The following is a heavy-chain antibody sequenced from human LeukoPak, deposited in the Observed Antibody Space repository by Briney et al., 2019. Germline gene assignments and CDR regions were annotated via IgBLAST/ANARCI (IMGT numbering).Heavy chain of an antibody. CDR1: GGSISSGSYY. Sequence: PSETLSLTCTVSGGSISSGSYYWSWIRQPAGKGLEWIGRIYTSGSTNYNPSLKSRVTISVDTSKNQFSLKLSSVTAADTAVYYCARGSGSTGNWFDPWGQGTLVTVSS. V-gene: IGHV4-61*02. CDR2: IYTSGST. J-gene: IGHJ5*02. CDR3: ARGSGSTGNWFDP. D-gene: IGHD3-10*01.